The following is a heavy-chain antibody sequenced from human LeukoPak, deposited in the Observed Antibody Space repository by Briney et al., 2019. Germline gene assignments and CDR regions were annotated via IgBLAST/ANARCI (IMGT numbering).Heavy chain of an antibody. CDR2: ITSSGSYI. D-gene: IGHD3-10*01. J-gene: IGHJ4*02. V-gene: IGHV3-21*01. Sequence: GGSLRLSCAASAFTFSNYNMNWVRQAPGKGLEWVSSITSSGSYIYYADSVKGRFTISRDNAKNSLYLQLNSLRAEDTAVYYCARDGGYYGSGSFDYWGQGTLVTVSS. CDR3: ARDGGYYGSGSFDY. CDR1: AFTFSNYN.